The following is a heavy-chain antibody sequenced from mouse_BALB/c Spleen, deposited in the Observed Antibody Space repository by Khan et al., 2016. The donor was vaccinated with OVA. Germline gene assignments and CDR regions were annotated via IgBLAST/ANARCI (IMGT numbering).Heavy chain of an antibody. Sequence: VELVESGGGLVQPGGSLKLSCAASGFTFSSYGMSWFRQTPEKRLELFATINRDGGSTSYTDSVKGRFTISRDNAKNTLYLQMSSLKSEYTAMYCCAMGGYDYFDYWGQGTTLTVSS. D-gene: IGHD2-2*01. CDR3: AMGGYDYFDY. V-gene: IGHV5-6-3*01. J-gene: IGHJ2*01. CDR2: INRDGGST. CDR1: GFTFSSYG.